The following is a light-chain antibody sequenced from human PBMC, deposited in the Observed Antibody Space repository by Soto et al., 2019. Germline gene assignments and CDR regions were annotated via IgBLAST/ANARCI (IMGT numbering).Light chain of an antibody. CDR1: QSVSSSY. Sequence: EIVMTQSPATQSVSPGGRATLSCSASQSVSSSYLAWYQQKPGQAPRLLIYGASSRATGIPDRFSGSGSGTDFTLTISRLEPEDFAVYYCQQYGSSPWTFGQGTKVDI. V-gene: IGKV3-20*01. CDR2: GAS. J-gene: IGKJ1*01. CDR3: QQYGSSPWT.